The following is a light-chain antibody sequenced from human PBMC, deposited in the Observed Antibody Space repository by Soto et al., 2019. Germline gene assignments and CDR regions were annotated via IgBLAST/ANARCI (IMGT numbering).Light chain of an antibody. CDR2: DAS. CDR3: QQRSNWPPST. CDR1: QSVSSY. J-gene: IGKJ2*02. Sequence: EIVLTQSPATLSLSPGERATLSCRASQSVSSYLAWYQQKPGQAPRLLIYDASNRATGIPARFSGSGSGTDFTLTIGSLEPEDFAVYYCQQRSNWPPSTFGQGTKREIK. V-gene: IGKV3-11*01.